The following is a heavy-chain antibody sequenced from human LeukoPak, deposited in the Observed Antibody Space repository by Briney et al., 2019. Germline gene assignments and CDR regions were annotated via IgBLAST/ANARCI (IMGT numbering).Heavy chain of an antibody. D-gene: IGHD4-11*01. CDR3: ARVVKTTVTD. CDR1: GGSFSGYY. V-gene: IGHV4-34*01. CDR2: INHSGST. Sequence: SETLSLTCAVYGGSFSGYYWSWIRQPPGKGLEWIGEINHSGSTNYNPSLKSRVTISVDTSKNQFSLKLSSVTAADTAVYYCARVVKTTVTDWGQGTLVTVSS. J-gene: IGHJ4*02.